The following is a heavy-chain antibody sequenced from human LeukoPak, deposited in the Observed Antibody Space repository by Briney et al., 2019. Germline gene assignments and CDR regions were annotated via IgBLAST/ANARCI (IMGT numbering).Heavy chain of an antibody. Sequence: GGSLRLSCAASGFTFSSYGMHWVRQAPGKGLEWVAVISYDGSNKYYADSVKGRFTISRDNSKNTLYLQMNSLRAEDTAVYYCAKRPAATYSYFDYWGQGTLVTVSS. J-gene: IGHJ4*02. CDR1: GFTFSSYG. D-gene: IGHD2-2*01. V-gene: IGHV3-30*18. CDR2: ISYDGSNK. CDR3: AKRPAATYSYFDY.